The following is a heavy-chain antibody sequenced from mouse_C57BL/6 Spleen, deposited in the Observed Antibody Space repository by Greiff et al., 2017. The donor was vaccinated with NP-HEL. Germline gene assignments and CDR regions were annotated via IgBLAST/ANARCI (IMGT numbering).Heavy chain of an antibody. D-gene: IGHD3-2*02. V-gene: IGHV5-6*01. J-gene: IGHJ3*01. CDR1: GFTFSSYG. CDR3: ARLTAQATSWFAY. Sequence: EVHLVESGGDLVKPGGSLKLSCAASGFTFSSYGMSWVRQTPDKRLEWVATISSGGSYTYYPDSVKGRFTISRDNAKNTLYLQMSSLKSEDTAMYYCARLTAQATSWFAYWGQGTLVTVSA. CDR2: ISSGGSYT.